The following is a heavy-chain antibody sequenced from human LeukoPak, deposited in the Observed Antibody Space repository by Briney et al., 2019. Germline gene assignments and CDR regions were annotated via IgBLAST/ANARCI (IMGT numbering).Heavy chain of an antibody. V-gene: IGHV3-21*01. CDR1: GFTFSSYV. CDR2: ISSSSSYI. J-gene: IGHJ4*02. Sequence: GGSLRLSCETAGFTFSSYVMHWVRRTPGKGLEWVSSISSSSSYIYYADSVKGRFTISRDNAKNSLYLQMNSLRAEDTAVYYCASGPGITIFGVAQVDWGQGTLVTVSS. D-gene: IGHD3-3*01. CDR3: ASGPGITIFGVAQVD.